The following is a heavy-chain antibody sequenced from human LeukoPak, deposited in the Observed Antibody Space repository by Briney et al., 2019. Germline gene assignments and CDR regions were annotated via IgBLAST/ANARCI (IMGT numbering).Heavy chain of an antibody. CDR2: ISGSGGST. Sequence: GGSLRLSCAASGFTFSSYAMSWVRQAPGKGLEWVSAISGSGGSTYYADSVKGRFTISRDNSKNTLYLQMNSLRAEDTAIYYCAKEYYDSSGYYLFDYWGQGTLVTVSS. CDR3: AKEYYDSSGYYLFDY. J-gene: IGHJ4*02. D-gene: IGHD3-22*01. CDR1: GFTFSSYA. V-gene: IGHV3-23*01.